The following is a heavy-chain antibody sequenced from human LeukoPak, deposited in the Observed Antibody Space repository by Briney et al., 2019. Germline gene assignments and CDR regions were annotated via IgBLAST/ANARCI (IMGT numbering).Heavy chain of an antibody. CDR2: ISPSGDKT. J-gene: IGHJ4*02. CDR3: ARVEDYYDSSGYLDY. Sequence: ASVKVSCKASGYTFTNHYMHWVRQAPGQGLEWLGLISPSGDKTWNAQKFQGRVTMTTDTSTSTAYMELRSLRSDDTAVYYCARVEDYYDSSGYLDYWGQGTLVTVSS. D-gene: IGHD3-22*01. CDR1: GYTFTNHY. V-gene: IGHV1-46*01.